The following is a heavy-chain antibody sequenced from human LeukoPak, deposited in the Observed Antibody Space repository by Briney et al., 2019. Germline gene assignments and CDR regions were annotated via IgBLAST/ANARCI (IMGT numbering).Heavy chain of an antibody. CDR3: ARQIDGFGEFDYFDY. J-gene: IGHJ4*02. Sequence: PSEALSLTCAVYGGSFIGYYWSWIRQPPGKGLEWIGEINHSGSTNYNPSLKSRVTISVDTSKNQFSLKLSSVTAADTAVYYCARQIDGFGEFDYFDYWGQGTLVTVSS. V-gene: IGHV4-34*01. CDR2: INHSGST. D-gene: IGHD3-10*01. CDR1: GGSFIGYY.